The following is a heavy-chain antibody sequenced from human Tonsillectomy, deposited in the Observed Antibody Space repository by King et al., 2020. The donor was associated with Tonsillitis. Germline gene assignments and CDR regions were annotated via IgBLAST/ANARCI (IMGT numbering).Heavy chain of an antibody. Sequence: QLVQSGAEVKKPGASVKVSCKASGYTFTSYDINWVRQATGQGLEWMGWMNPNSGNTGYAQKFQGRVTMTRNTSISTAYMELSSLRSEDTAVYYCARGPSSSWYMFTPPSWSPPFDYWGQGTLVTVSS. CDR1: GYTFTSYD. V-gene: IGHV1-8*02. CDR2: MNPNSGNT. D-gene: IGHD6-13*01. J-gene: IGHJ4*02. CDR3: ARGPSSSWYMFTPPSWSPPFDY.